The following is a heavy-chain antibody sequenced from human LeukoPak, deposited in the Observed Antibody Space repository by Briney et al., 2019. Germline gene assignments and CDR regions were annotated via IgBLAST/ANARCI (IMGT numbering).Heavy chain of an antibody. CDR2: ISGSGGST. D-gene: IGHD2-2*01. V-gene: IGHV3-23*01. CDR1: GFTFSSYA. J-gene: IGHJ6*03. CDR3: AKARSSTITVAYYMDV. Sequence: GGSLRLSCAASGFTFSSYAMSWVRQAPGKGLEWVSAISGSGGSTYYADSVKGRFTISRDNSKNTLYLQMNSLRAEDTAVYYCAKARSSTITVAYYMDVWGKGTTVTVSS.